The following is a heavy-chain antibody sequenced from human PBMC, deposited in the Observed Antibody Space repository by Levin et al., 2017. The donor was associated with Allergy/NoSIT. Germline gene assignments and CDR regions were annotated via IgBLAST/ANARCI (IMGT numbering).Heavy chain of an antibody. Sequence: PGGSLRLSCAASGFTFSNYAMNWVRQGPGKGLEWVSSISGSGDSTYYADSVKGRFTISRDNSKNTLYLQVNSLRAEDMAIYYCAKGLDFYNTGWSRPYFDYWGQGTLVTVSS. CDR3: AKGLDFYNTGWSRPYFDY. V-gene: IGHV3-23*01. CDR2: ISGSGDST. D-gene: IGHD6-19*01. CDR1: GFTFSNYA. J-gene: IGHJ4*02.